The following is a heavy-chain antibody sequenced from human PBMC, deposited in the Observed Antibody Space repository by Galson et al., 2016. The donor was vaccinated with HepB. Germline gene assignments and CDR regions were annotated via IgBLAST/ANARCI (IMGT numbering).Heavy chain of an antibody. Sequence: SLRLSCAASGFTFSSYAMSWVRQAPGKGLEWVSLFYRGGNTYYADSVKGRFTGWRDDTKKTIYLQMNYLRAADTAVFYCATVGGSSYGARDDGFDIWGHGTMVTVAS. CDR1: GFTFSSYA. V-gene: IGHV3-23*03. CDR3: ATVGGSSYGARDDGFDI. CDR2: FYRGGNT. D-gene: IGHD5-18*01. J-gene: IGHJ3*02.